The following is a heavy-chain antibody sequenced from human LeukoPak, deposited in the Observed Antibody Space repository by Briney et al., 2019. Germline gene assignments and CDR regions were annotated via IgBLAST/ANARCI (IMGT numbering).Heavy chain of an antibody. CDR2: IKQDGSKK. Sequence: GGSLRLSCAASGFSFSSYWMNWVRQAPGKGLEWVANIKQDGSKKYYVDSVKGRFTISRDNAKNSLYLQMNSLSAEDTAVYYCASGGYSFFYWGQGTLVTVSS. CDR1: GFSFSSYW. D-gene: IGHD5-18*01. J-gene: IGHJ4*02. V-gene: IGHV3-7*03. CDR3: ASGGYSFFY.